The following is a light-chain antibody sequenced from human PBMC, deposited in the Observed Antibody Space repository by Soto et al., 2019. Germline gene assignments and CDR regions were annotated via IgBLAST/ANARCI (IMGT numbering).Light chain of an antibody. Sequence: QSVLTQPASVSGSPGQSITISCTGSSSDVGGHNYVSWYQHHPGKAPKLVIYEVSNRPSGVSYRFSASKSGNTASLTISGLQAADEADYFCCSYTSSSYYVFGNGTKLTVL. CDR2: EVS. V-gene: IGLV2-14*01. CDR3: CSYTSSSYYV. J-gene: IGLJ1*01. CDR1: SSDVGGHNY.